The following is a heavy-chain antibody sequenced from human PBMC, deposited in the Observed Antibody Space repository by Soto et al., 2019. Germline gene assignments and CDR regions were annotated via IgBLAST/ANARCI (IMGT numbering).Heavy chain of an antibody. V-gene: IGHV4-39*01. CDR2: LYFGGST. CDR1: GDSISSSNDY. J-gene: IGHJ5*02. Sequence: SETLSLTCTVSGDSISSSNDYWGWIRQPPGKGLEWIGSLYFGGSTYYNSSLKSRVTISVDTSKNQLSLKLSSVSAADTAVYYCARHLRDGRNPDWFDPWGQGTLVTVSS. CDR3: ARHLRDGRNPDWFDP.